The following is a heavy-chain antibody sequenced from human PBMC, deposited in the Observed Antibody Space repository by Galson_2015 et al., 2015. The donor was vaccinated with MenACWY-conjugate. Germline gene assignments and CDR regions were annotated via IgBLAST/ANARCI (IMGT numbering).Heavy chain of an antibody. D-gene: IGHD6-13*01. J-gene: IGHJ6*03. CDR3: AKDWSVPYSTISNYFYMDV. CDR2: ISYDGSNE. CDR1: GFTFRRFG. V-gene: IGHV3-30*18. Sequence: SLRLSCAASGFTFRRFGMHWVRQAPGKGLEWMAVISYDGSNESYADSVKGRFTISRDNSKNTLYLQMNSLRADDTAVYYCAKDWSVPYSTISNYFYMDVWGKGTTVTVSS.